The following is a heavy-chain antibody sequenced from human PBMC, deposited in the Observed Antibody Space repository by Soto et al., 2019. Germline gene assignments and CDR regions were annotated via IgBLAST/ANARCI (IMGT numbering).Heavy chain of an antibody. CDR3: ASYYSGYDLNWFDP. V-gene: IGHV4-39*01. CDR2: IYYSGST. Sequence: SETLSLTCTVSGGSISSSSYYWGWIRQPPGKGLEWIGSIYYSGSTYYNPSLKSRVTISVDTSKNQFSLKLSSVTAADTAVYYCASYYSGYDLNWFDPWGQGTLVTVSS. J-gene: IGHJ5*02. D-gene: IGHD5-12*01. CDR1: GGSISSSSYY.